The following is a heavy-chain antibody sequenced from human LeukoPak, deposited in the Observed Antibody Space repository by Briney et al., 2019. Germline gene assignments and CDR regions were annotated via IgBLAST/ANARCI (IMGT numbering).Heavy chain of an antibody. J-gene: IGHJ4*02. V-gene: IGHV3-48*01. D-gene: IGHD7-27*01. CDR3: ARGPPNWGYDY. CDR2: ISSSSSTI. Sequence: GGSLRLSCVASGFTLSSYNMNWVRQVPGKGLEWVSYISSSSSTIYYADSVRGRFTISRDNAKNSMYLQMNSLRAEDTAVYYCARGPPNWGYDYWGPGTLVTVSS. CDR1: GFTLSSYN.